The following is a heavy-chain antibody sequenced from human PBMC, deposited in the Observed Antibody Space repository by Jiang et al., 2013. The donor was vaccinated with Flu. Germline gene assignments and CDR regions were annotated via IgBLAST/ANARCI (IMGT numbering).Heavy chain of an antibody. V-gene: IGHV4-59*08. Sequence: KGLEWIGYIYYSGSTNXNPSLKSRVTISVDTPKNQFSLKLSSVTAADTAVYYCARRAGEWIPHKASFDYWGQGTLVTVSS. CDR2: IYYSGST. J-gene: IGHJ4*02. D-gene: IGHD5-18*01. CDR3: ARRAGEWIPHKASFDY.